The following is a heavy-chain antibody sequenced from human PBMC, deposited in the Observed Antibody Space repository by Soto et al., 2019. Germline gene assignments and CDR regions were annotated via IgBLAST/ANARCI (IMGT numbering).Heavy chain of an antibody. CDR2: IYYSGST. Sequence: PLETLSLTCTVSGGSISSSSYYWGWIRQPPGKGREGIGSIYYSGSTYYNPSLKSRVTISVDTSKNQFSLKLSSVTAADTAVYYCANSVAVAGPSSVGYYYYYYGMDVWGQGTTVT. CDR1: GGSISSSSYY. CDR3: ANSVAVAGPSSVGYYYYYYGMDV. V-gene: IGHV4-39*01. D-gene: IGHD6-19*01. J-gene: IGHJ6*02.